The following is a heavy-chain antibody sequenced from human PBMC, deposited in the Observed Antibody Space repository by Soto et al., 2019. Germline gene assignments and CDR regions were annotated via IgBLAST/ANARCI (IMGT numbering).Heavy chain of an antibody. CDR3: ARHKKLTDAITKGKTYYYYGMDV. J-gene: IGHJ6*02. Sequence: GESLKISCKGSGYSYTTYWIGWVRQMPGKGLEWMGIIYPGDSDTRYSPSFQGQVTISADKSISTAYLQWSSLKASDTAMYYCARHKKLTDAITKGKTYYYYGMDVWGQGTRATVSS. CDR2: IYPGDSDT. CDR1: GYSYTTYW. V-gene: IGHV5-51*01. D-gene: IGHD2-8*01.